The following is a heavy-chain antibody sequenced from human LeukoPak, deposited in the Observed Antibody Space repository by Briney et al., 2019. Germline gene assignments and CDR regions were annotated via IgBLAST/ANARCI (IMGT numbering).Heavy chain of an antibody. CDR3: AKGIQRELPIAY. Sequence: PGGSLRLSCAASGFTFSSYAMTWVRQASGKGLEWGSAISRSGGSTYYADSAKGRVTISRDSSKNTLYLQMTSLRAEDTAVYYCAKGIQRELPIAYWGQGTLVTVSS. J-gene: IGHJ4*02. CDR2: ISRSGGST. D-gene: IGHD1-7*01. V-gene: IGHV3-23*01. CDR1: GFTFSSYA.